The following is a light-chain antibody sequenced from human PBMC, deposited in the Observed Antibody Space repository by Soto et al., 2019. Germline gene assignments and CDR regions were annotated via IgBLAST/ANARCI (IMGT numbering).Light chain of an antibody. J-gene: IGLJ1*01. CDR1: SSEVGGYNY. Sequence: QSALTQPPSASGSPGQSVTISCTGTSSEVGGYNYVSWYQQRPGKAPKLLIYEVNKRPSGVPDRFSGSKSVNTTSLTVSGLQAEDEADYYCSTYAGSNNLYVFGTGTKVTVL. CDR2: EVN. CDR3: STYAGSNNLYV. V-gene: IGLV2-8*01.